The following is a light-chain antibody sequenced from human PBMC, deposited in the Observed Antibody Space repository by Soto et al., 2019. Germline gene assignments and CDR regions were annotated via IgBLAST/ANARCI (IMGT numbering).Light chain of an antibody. Sequence: EIVLTQSPATLSLSPGERATVSCRASQSVSSYLAWYQQKPGQAPRLLIYDASNRATGIPARFSGSGSGTDFTLTISRLEPEDFAVYHCQQYGSSPLITFGQGTRLEIK. CDR2: DAS. CDR3: QQYGSSPLIT. V-gene: IGKV3-20*01. CDR1: QSVSSY. J-gene: IGKJ5*01.